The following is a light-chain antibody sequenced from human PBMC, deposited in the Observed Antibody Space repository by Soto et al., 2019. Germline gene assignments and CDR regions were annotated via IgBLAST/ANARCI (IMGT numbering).Light chain of an antibody. V-gene: IGKV3-20*01. CDR3: QQYNNWPPVT. CDR2: GAS. J-gene: IGKJ3*01. CDR1: QSVPSRK. Sequence: EIVLTQYPGTLSLSPGERATLSCRASQSVPSRKLVWYQQKPGQAPRLLIYGASRRATGLPDRFSGSGSGTDFTLTISRLEPEDFAVYYCQQYNNWPPVTFGPGTKVDIK.